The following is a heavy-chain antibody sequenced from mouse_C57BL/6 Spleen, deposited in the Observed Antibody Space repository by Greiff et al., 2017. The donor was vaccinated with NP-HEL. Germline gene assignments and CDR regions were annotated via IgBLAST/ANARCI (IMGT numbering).Heavy chain of an antibody. D-gene: IGHD1-1*01. V-gene: IGHV5-4*03. CDR3: ASHYYGSSYNYFDY. Sequence: EVKLMESGGGLVKPGGSLKLSCAASGFTFSSYAMSWVRQTPEKRLEWVATISDGGSYTYYPDNVKGRFTISRDNAKNNLYLQMSHLKSEDTAMYYCASHYYGSSYNYFDYWGQGTTLTVSS. CDR2: ISDGGSYT. CDR1: GFTFSSYA. J-gene: IGHJ2*01.